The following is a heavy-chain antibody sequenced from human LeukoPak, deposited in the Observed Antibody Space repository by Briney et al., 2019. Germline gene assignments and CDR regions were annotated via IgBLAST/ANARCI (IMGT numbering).Heavy chain of an antibody. CDR3: AKDGVSRQWLVRRWSLNYFDY. CDR2: ISYDGSNK. CDR1: GFTFSSYG. Sequence: PGGSLRLSCAASGFTFSSYGMHWVRQAPGKGLEWAAVISYDGSNKYYADSVKGRFTISRDNSKNTLYLQMNSLRAEDTAVYYCAKDGVSRQWLVRRWSLNYFDYWGQGTLVTVSS. V-gene: IGHV3-30*18. D-gene: IGHD6-19*01. J-gene: IGHJ4*02.